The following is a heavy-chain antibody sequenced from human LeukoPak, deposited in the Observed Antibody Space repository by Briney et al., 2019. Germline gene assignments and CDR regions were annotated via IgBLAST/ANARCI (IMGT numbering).Heavy chain of an antibody. V-gene: IGHV3-30-3*01. CDR2: ISYDGSNK. Sequence: PGRSLRLSCAASGFTFSSYAMHWVRQAPGKGLEWVAVISYDGSNKYYADSVKGRFTTSRDNSKNTLYLQMNSLRAEDTAVYYCASAVVVTRFYYYYGMDVWGQGTTVTVSS. CDR3: ASAVVVTRFYYYYGMDV. CDR1: GFTFSSYA. J-gene: IGHJ6*02. D-gene: IGHD3-22*01.